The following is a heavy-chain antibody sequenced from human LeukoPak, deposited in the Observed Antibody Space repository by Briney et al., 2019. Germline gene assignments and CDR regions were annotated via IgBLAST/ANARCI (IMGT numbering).Heavy chain of an antibody. D-gene: IGHD3-22*01. Sequence: GASVKVSCKASGYTFTDYYLHWVRQAPGQGLEWMGWINPNSGGTNYVEKFQDRVTMTRDTSISTAYMELSRLRSDDTAVYFCAREKYYYDSSGYYPYYFDYWGQGTLVTVSS. V-gene: IGHV1-2*02. CDR2: INPNSGGT. CDR1: GYTFTDYY. CDR3: AREKYYYDSSGYYPYYFDY. J-gene: IGHJ4*02.